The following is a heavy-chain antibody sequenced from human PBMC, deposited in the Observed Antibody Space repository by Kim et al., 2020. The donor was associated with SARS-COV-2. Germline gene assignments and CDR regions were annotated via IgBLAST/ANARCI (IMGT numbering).Heavy chain of an antibody. CDR2: INHSGST. V-gene: IGHV4-34*01. D-gene: IGHD3-22*01. CDR3: ARGSPYYYDSSGYPYYYY. J-gene: IGHJ6*01. CDR1: GGSFSGYY. Sequence: SETLSLTCAVYGGSFSGYYWSWIRQPPGKGLEWIGEINHSGSTNYNPSLKSRVTISVDTSKNQFSLKLSSVTAADTAVYYCARGSPYYYDSSGYPYYYY.